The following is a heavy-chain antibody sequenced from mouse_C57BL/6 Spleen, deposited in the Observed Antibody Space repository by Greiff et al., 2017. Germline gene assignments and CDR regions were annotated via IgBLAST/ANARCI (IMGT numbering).Heavy chain of an antibody. J-gene: IGHJ4*01. CDR3: ARRAMDY. Sequence: EVMLVESGGGLVKPGGSLKLYCAASGFTFSDYGMHWVRQAPEKGLEWVAYISSGSSTIYYADTVKGRFTISRDNAKNTLFLQMTSLRSEDTAMYYCARRAMDYWGQGTSVTVSS. V-gene: IGHV5-17*01. CDR1: GFTFSDYG. CDR2: ISSGSSTI.